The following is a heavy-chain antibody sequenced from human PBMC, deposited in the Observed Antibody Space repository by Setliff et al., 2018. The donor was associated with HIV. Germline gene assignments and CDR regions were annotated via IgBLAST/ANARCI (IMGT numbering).Heavy chain of an antibody. CDR2: INTHSGNP. V-gene: IGHV7-4-1*02. CDR1: GYAFASYG. J-gene: IGHJ3*02. D-gene: IGHD3-22*01. CDR3: ARFYDSGASYSDDAFDI. Sequence: ASVKVSCKASGYAFASYGLNWVRQAPGQGLEWMGWINTHSGNPTYAQAFTGRFVFSLDASVSTAYLQISSLRAEDTAVYYCARFYDSGASYSDDAFDIWGQGTMVTVSS.